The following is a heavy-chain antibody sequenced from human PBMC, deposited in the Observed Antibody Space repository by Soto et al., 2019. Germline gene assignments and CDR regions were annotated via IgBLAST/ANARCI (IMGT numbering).Heavy chain of an antibody. CDR1: GFTFTSYA. CDR2: ISAYNGAT. D-gene: IGHD3-16*01. Sequence: QVHLVKSGAEVKMPGASVKVSCKASGFTFTSYAITWVRQAPGQGLEWMGWISAYNGATNYAQNFQGRVTMTTDSSTSTAYMELGSLTSDDTAVYFCARDFTGWPPDGVDSWGQGTLIIVSA. CDR3: ARDFTGWPPDGVDS. J-gene: IGHJ4*02. V-gene: IGHV1-18*01.